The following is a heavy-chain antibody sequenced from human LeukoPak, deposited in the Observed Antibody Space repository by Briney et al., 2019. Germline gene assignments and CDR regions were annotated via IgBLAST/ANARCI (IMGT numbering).Heavy chain of an antibody. Sequence: GGSLRLSCAASGFTFSSYSMNWDRQAPGKGLEWVSSISSSSSYIYYADSVKGRFTISRDNAKNSLYLQMNSLRAEDTAVYYCARDPGTAMVGDAFDIWGQGTMVTVSS. CDR2: ISSSSSYI. CDR1: GFTFSSYS. D-gene: IGHD5-18*01. CDR3: ARDPGTAMVGDAFDI. J-gene: IGHJ3*02. V-gene: IGHV3-21*01.